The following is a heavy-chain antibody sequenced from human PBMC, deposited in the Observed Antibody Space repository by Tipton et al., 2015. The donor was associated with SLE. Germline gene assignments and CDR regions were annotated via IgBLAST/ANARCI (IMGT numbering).Heavy chain of an antibody. CDR1: GGSISSGSYY. J-gene: IGHJ5*02. Sequence: TLSLTCTVSGGSISSGSYYWSWIRQPAGKGLERIGHIYTSGSTNYNPSLKSRVTISVDTSKNQFSLKLSSVTAADTAVYYCAISAGRWFDPWGQGTLVTVSS. V-gene: IGHV4-61*09. CDR3: AISAGRWFDP. D-gene: IGHD6-13*01. CDR2: IYTSGST.